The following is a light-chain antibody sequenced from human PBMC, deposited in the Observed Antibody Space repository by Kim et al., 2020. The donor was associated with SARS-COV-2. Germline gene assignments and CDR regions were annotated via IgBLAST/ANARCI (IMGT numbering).Light chain of an antibody. V-gene: IGLV3-21*01. J-gene: IGLJ3*02. CDR2: NKN. Sequence: SYELTQPPSVSVAPGKTARITCGGNNIGSKSVHWYQQKPGQAPVLLIYNKNNRPSGIPDRFSGSSSGDTASLTITGAQAEDEADYYCNSRDNSADRLGVFGGGTQLTVL. CDR1: NIGSKS. CDR3: NSRDNSADRLGV.